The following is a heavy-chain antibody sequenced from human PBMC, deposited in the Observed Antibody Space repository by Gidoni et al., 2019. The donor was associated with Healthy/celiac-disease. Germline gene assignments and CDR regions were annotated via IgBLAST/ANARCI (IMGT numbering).Heavy chain of an antibody. CDR2: IYYSGST. V-gene: IGHV4-39*01. CDR3: ARRSGDYGDYNFDY. J-gene: IGHJ4*02. D-gene: IGHD4-17*01. CDR1: GGSISSSSYY. Sequence: QLQLQESGPGLVKPSETLSLTCTVSGGSISSSSYYWGWIRQPPGKGLEWIGSIYYSGSTYYNPSLKSRVTISVDTSKNQFSLKLSSVTAADTAVYYCARRSGDYGDYNFDYWGQGTLVTVSS.